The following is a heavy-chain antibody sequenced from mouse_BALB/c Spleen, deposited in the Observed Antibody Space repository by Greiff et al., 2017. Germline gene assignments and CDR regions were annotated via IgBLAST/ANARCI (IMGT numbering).Heavy chain of an antibody. D-gene: IGHD1-1*01. CDR3: ASSYYDGSDWDFDV. CDR1: GFTFSSFG. Sequence: EVKLVESGGGLVQPGGSRKLSCAASGFTFSSFGMHWVRQAPEKGLEWVAYISSGSSTIYYADTVKGRCTISRDNPKNTLFLQMTSLRSEDTAMYYCASSYYDGSDWDFDVWGAGTTVTVSS. V-gene: IGHV5-17*02. CDR2: ISSGSSTI. J-gene: IGHJ1*01.